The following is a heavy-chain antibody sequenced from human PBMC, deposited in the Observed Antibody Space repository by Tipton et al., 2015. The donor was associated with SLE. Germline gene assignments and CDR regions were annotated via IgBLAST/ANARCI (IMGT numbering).Heavy chain of an antibody. Sequence: TLSLTCTVSGGSISSSRYYWGWIRQPPGKGLEWIGEINHSGSTNYNPSLKSRVTISVDTSKNQFSLKLSSVTAADTAVYYCARELAVRGVDAFDIWGQGTMVTVSS. J-gene: IGHJ3*02. D-gene: IGHD3-10*01. CDR2: INHSGST. CDR1: GGSISSSRYY. CDR3: ARELAVRGVDAFDI. V-gene: IGHV4-39*07.